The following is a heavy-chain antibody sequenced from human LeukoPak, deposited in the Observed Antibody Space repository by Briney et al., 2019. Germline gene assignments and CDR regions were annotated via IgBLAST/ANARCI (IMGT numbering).Heavy chain of an antibody. D-gene: IGHD3/OR15-3a*01. CDR2: ISSSGSKT. CDR3: ARGHDYWDEHSAMDV. CDR1: GFTLSDYE. J-gene: IGHJ6*03. V-gene: IGHV3-48*03. Sequence: PGGSLRLSCAASGFTLSDYEMNWVRPHPGKGLEWVSHISSSGSKTQYTDSVKGRFTISRDAAKNSLLLQMQSLRDEDTAVYYCARGHDYWDEHSAMDVWGKGTTVAVSS.